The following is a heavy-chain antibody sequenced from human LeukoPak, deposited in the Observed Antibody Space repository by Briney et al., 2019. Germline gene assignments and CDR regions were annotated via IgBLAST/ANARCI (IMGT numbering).Heavy chain of an antibody. V-gene: IGHV4-39*01. D-gene: IGHD3-10*01. CDR3: ASTWFGELLPRG. CDR2: IYYSGNT. Sequence: SETLSLTCTVSGVSISSSNSYWGWIRQPPGKGLEWIGSIYYSGNTYYNASLKSQVSISIDTSKNQFSLKLSSVTAADTAVYYCASTWFGELLPRGWGQGTLVTVSS. CDR1: GVSISSSNSY. J-gene: IGHJ4*02.